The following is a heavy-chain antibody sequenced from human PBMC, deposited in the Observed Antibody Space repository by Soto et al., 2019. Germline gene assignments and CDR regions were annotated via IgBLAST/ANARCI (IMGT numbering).Heavy chain of an antibody. Sequence: SETLSLTCAVSGGSISSGGYSWGWIRQPPGKGLEWIGYIYHSVSTYYNPSLKSRVTISVDRSKNQFSLRLSSVTAADTAVYYCARVPDVWGQGTTVTVS. CDR3: ARVPDV. V-gene: IGHV4-30-2*01. J-gene: IGHJ6*02. CDR2: IYHSVST. CDR1: GGSISSGGYS.